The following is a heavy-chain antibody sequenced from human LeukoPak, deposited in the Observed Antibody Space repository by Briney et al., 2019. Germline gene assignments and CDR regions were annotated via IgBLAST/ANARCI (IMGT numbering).Heavy chain of an antibody. Sequence: GRSLRLSCAVSGFTFSHYAMSWVRQAPGTGVGWVGSLTDSGDATYYADSVKGRLTISRDNSNSALYLHISGLRDEDTAVYYCARGYSHNSGGWLDPWGQGTLVTVSS. CDR3: ARGYSHNSGGWLDP. CDR2: LTDSGDAT. V-gene: IGHV3-23*01. J-gene: IGHJ5*02. CDR1: GFTFSHYA. D-gene: IGHD5-12*01.